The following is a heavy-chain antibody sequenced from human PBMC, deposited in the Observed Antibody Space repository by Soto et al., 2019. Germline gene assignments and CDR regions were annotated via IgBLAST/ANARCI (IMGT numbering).Heavy chain of an antibody. D-gene: IGHD1-1*01. CDR1: GGTFSSYA. J-gene: IGHJ5*02. V-gene: IGHV1-69*01. CDR2: SSPIFGTA. Sequence: QVQLVQSGAEVKKPGSSVKVSCKASGGTFSSYAISWVRQAPGQGLEWMGGSSPIFGTANYAQKFQGRVTITADQATSTAYMEQSSLRSEDTAVYYCASLTGSHGGWLEPWGQGTLVTVSS. CDR3: ASLTGSHGGWLEP.